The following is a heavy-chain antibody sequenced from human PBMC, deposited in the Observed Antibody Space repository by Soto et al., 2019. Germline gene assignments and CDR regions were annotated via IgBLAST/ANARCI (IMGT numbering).Heavy chain of an antibody. CDR3: ARESGYSYGYLYYYYGMDV. D-gene: IGHD5-18*01. J-gene: IGHJ6*02. V-gene: IGHV4-34*01. CDR1: GGSFSGYY. Sequence: SETLSLTCAVYGGSFSGYYWSWIRQPPGKGLEWIGEINHSGSTNYNPSLKSRVTISVDTSKNQFSLKLSSVTAADTAVYYCARESGYSYGYLYYYYGMDVWGQGTTVTVS. CDR2: INHSGST.